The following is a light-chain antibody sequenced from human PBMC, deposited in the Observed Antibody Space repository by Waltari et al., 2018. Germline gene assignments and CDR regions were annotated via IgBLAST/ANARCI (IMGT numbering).Light chain of an antibody. CDR2: GAS. CDR1: QSVSSN. Sequence: EIVMTQSPATLSVSPGERATLSCRASQSVSSNLAWYQQKPGQAPRLLIYGASTRATGVPAGFSGCGSGTEFTLTISSLQSEDFAVYYCQQYNNWPRTFGQGTKVEIK. CDR3: QQYNNWPRT. V-gene: IGKV3-15*01. J-gene: IGKJ1*01.